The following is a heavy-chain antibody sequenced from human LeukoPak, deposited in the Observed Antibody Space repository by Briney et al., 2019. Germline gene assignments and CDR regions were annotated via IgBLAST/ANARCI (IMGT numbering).Heavy chain of an antibody. CDR1: DSSISSTSYY. CDR3: ARLGGSNSDY. CDR2: IYYSGST. Sequence: SKPLSLTCTVSDSSISSTSYYWGWIRQPPGKRLEWTGSIYYSGSTYYNPSLTSRVTISVDTSKNQCSLRLSSVTDADTAVYYCARLGGSNSDYWGQGTLVTVSS. D-gene: IGHD1-26*01. V-gene: IGHV4-39*01. J-gene: IGHJ4*02.